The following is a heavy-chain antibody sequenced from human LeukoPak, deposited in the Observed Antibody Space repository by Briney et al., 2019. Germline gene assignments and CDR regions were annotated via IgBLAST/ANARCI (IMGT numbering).Heavy chain of an antibody. Sequence: GASVKVSCKASGYTFTGYYMHWVRQAPGQGLEWMGWINPNSGGTNYAQKFQGRVTITRNTSISTAYMELSSLRSEDTAVYYCARVRIAVAGTGYWFDPWGQGTLVTVSS. D-gene: IGHD6-19*01. CDR1: GYTFTGYY. CDR3: ARVRIAVAGTGYWFDP. V-gene: IGHV1-2*02. J-gene: IGHJ5*02. CDR2: INPNSGGT.